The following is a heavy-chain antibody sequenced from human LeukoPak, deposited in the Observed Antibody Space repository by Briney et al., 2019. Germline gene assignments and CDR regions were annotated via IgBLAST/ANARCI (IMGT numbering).Heavy chain of an antibody. CDR1: GFTFDDYA. CDR3: AKAQYNSRSWYGGAFDI. CDR2: ISWNSGSV. D-gene: IGHD6-13*01. J-gene: IGHJ3*02. Sequence: GRSLRLSCAASGFTFDDYAIHWVRQPPGKGLEWVSGISWNSGSVGYVDSVKGRFTVSRDNAKNSLYLQMNSLRAEDMALYYCAKAQYNSRSWYGGAFDIWGQGTMVTVSS. V-gene: IGHV3-9*03.